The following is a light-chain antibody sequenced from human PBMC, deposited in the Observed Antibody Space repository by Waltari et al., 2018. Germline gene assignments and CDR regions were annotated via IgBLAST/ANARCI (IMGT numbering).Light chain of an antibody. CDR3: QQYGSSPLT. Sequence: EIVLTQSPGTLSLSPGERATLSCRASQSVSSSYLAWYQQKPGQAPRLLIYGASSRATGMPGRFSGSGSGTDFTLTISRLEPEDFAVYYCQQYGSSPLTFGGGTKVEIK. CDR2: GAS. J-gene: IGKJ4*01. V-gene: IGKV3-20*01. CDR1: QSVSSSY.